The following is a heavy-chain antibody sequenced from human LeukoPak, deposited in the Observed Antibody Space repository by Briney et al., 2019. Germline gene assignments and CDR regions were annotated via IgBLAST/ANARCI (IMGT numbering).Heavy chain of an antibody. J-gene: IGHJ4*02. V-gene: IGHV3-30*04. CDR2: VSYDGTNK. D-gene: IGHD5-18*01. CDR3: ARDHGYTYSKDRFDY. Sequence: GGSLRLSCAASGFTFSNYAMHWVRQAPGKGPEWLAIVSYDGTNKYSADSVKGRFTISRDNSKNMVFLQVNSLRAEDTAVYYCARDHGYTYSKDRFDYWGQGTLVTVSS. CDR1: GFTFSNYA.